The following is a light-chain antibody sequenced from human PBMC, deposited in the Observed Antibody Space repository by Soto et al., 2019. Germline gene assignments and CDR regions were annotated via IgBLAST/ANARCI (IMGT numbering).Light chain of an antibody. CDR2: DAS. Sequence: EIVMTQSPATLSVSPGERATLSCGASQSVSSNLAWYQQKPGQAPRLLIYDASTRATGIPARFSGSGSGTEFTLSISSLQSEDFAVYYCQQYQIWPPLTFGGGTKVEIK. CDR1: QSVSSN. CDR3: QQYQIWPPLT. J-gene: IGKJ4*01. V-gene: IGKV3-15*01.